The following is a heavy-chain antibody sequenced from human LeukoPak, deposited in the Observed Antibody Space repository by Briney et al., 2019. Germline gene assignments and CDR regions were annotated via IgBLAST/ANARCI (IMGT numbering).Heavy chain of an antibody. V-gene: IGHV1-69*06. Sequence: ASVKVSCKASGGTFSSYAISWVRQAPGQGLEWMGGIIHISGTTNYAQKFQGRVTITADRSTTTAYLELSSLRSEDTAVYYCARERPSYYYDRSGLNAFDIWAKGQWSPPLQ. J-gene: IGHJ3*02. D-gene: IGHD3-22*01. CDR2: IIHISGTT. CDR3: ARERPSYYYDRSGLNAFDI. CDR1: GGTFSSYA.